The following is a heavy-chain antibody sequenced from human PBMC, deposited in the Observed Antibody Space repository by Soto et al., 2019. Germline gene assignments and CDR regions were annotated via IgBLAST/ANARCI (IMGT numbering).Heavy chain of an antibody. CDR3: ARGFCIDDDDVCYAYYPIHH. J-gene: IGHJ1*01. Sequence: GGSLRLSCAASGFRFGRFAMHWVRQAPGKGLEWVATLSYDGSNKYYADSVKGRFAVSRDKSKNTLFLQMNSLRAEDTAFYYCARGFCIDDDDVCYAYYPIHHWGQGT. V-gene: IGHV3-30*09. CDR2: LSYDGSNK. D-gene: IGHD2-15*01. CDR1: GFRFGRFA.